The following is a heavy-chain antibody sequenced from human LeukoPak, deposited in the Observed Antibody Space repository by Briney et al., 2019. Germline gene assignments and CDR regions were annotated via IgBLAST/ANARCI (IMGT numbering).Heavy chain of an antibody. CDR2: IYYSGST. Sequence: PSETLSLTCTVSGGSISSYYWSWIRQPPGKGLEWIGTIYYSGSTYYNPSLKSRVTISVDTSKNQFSLKLSSVTAADTAVYYCARYVLSVAGTSLWGQGTLVTVSS. V-gene: IGHV4-59*04. CDR1: GGSISSYY. J-gene: IGHJ4*02. CDR3: ARYVLSVAGTSL. D-gene: IGHD6-19*01.